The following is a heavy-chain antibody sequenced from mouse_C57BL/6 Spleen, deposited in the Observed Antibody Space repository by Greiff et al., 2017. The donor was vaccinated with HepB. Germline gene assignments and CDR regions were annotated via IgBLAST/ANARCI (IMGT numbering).Heavy chain of an antibody. Sequence: VKLQESGAELARPGASVKLSCKASGYTFTSYGISWVKQRTGQGLEWIGEIYPRSGNTYYNEKFKGKATLTADKSSSTAYMELRSLTSEDSAVYFCARDDGYYGDYWGQGTTLTVSS. D-gene: IGHD2-3*01. CDR2: IYPRSGNT. V-gene: IGHV1-81*01. CDR3: ARDDGYYGDY. CDR1: GYTFTSYG. J-gene: IGHJ2*01.